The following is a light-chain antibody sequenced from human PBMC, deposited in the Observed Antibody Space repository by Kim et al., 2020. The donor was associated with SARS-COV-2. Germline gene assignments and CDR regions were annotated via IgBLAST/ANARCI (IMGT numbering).Light chain of an antibody. CDR2: DVT. V-gene: IGLV2-14*03. CDR3: NSYRGSGTCV. Sequence: QSALTQPASVSGSPGQSITISCTGTSSDVGTYNYVSWYQQHPGKAPKLIIYDVTSRPSGVSNRFSGSKSGNTASLTISGLQAEDEADYYCNSYRGSGTCVFGGGTKVTVL. J-gene: IGLJ2*01. CDR1: SSDVGTYNY.